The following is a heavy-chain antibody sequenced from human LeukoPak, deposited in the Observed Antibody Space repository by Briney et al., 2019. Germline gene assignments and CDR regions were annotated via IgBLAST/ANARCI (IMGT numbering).Heavy chain of an antibody. CDR2: IYYSGST. Sequence: PSETLSLTCTVSGGSISSYYWSWIRQPPGKGLEWIGYIYYSGSTNYNPSLKSRVTISVDTSKNQFSLKLSSVTAADTAVYYCARATPVGATIDFDYWGQGTLVTVSS. V-gene: IGHV4-59*01. CDR1: GGSISSYY. J-gene: IGHJ4*02. CDR3: ARATPVGATIDFDY. D-gene: IGHD1-26*01.